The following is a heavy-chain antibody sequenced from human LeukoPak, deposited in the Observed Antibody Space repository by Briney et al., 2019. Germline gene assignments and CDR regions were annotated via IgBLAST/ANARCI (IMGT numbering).Heavy chain of an antibody. D-gene: IGHD2-21*01. CDR3: ARGYADSSDWAGDAFDI. CDR2: INDSGRT. CDR1: GGSFNGHF. Sequence: PSETLSLTCAVVGGSFNGHFWSWLRQPPGQGLEWIGEINDSGRTYVNPSFQSRLTMTVDTSRNQFSLTLSSVAAADTAVYFCARGYADSSDWAGDAFDIWGPGTMVSVSS. J-gene: IGHJ3*02. V-gene: IGHV4-34*01.